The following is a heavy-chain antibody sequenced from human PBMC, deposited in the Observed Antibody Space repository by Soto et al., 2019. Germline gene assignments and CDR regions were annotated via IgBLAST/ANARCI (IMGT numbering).Heavy chain of an antibody. CDR2: ISSSSSYI. D-gene: IGHD2-2*01. CDR3: ARGYCSSTSCYSPYYGMDV. J-gene: IGHJ6*02. V-gene: IGHV3-21*01. Sequence: GGSLRLSCAASGFTFSSYSMNWVRQAPGKGLEWVSSISSSSSYIYYADSVKGRFTISRDNAKNSLYLQMNSLRAEDTAVYYCARGYCSSTSCYSPYYGMDVWGQGTTVTVSS. CDR1: GFTFSSYS.